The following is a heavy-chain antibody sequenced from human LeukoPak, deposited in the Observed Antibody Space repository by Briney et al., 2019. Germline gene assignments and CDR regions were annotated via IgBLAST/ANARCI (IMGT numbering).Heavy chain of an antibody. CDR1: GGTFISYA. J-gene: IGHJ4*02. CDR2: IIPIFGTA. Sequence: GASVKVSCKASGGTFISYAISWVRQAPGQGLEWMGGIIPIFGTANYAQKFQGRVTITADESTSTAYMELSSLRSEDTAVYYCVRTPPNWGADFWGQGTLVTVSS. D-gene: IGHD7-27*01. V-gene: IGHV1-69*13. CDR3: VRTPPNWGADF.